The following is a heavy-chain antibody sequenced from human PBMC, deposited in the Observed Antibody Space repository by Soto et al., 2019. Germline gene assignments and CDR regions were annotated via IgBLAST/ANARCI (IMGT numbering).Heavy chain of an antibody. CDR3: ARHISVSRAEAYDY. Sequence: QITLKEAGPTLVKPTQTLTLTCTFSGFSLSTRGVAVGWIRQSPGKALEWLALIYWDDDKRYRPSLQNRLTITSDTSKNQVVLSMTSMAPVDTATYYCARHISVSRAEAYDYWGQGTLVLVSS. J-gene: IGHJ4*02. CDR2: IYWDDDK. CDR1: GFSLSTRGVA. V-gene: IGHV2-5*02. D-gene: IGHD2-21*01.